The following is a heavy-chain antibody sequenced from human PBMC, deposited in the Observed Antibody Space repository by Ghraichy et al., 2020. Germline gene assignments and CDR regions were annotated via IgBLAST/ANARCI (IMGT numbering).Heavy chain of an antibody. J-gene: IGHJ4*02. D-gene: IGHD5-18*01. V-gene: IGHV3-7*04. CDR3: ARGGYNYGSNPIDF. CDR2: IKYDSSET. CDR1: GFTFTSYY. Sequence: GGSLRLSCAASGFTFTSYYMTWVRQAPGKGLEWVANIKYDSSETYYEDSVKGRFTISRDNAKNSLYLQMNSLRPDDTAVYYCARGGYNYGSNPIDFWGQGTLVTVSP.